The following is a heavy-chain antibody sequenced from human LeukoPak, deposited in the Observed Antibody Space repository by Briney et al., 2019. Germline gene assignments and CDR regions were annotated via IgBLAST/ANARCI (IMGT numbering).Heavy chain of an antibody. CDR1: GGSTSSGGYY. D-gene: IGHD6-19*01. Sequence: SQTLSLTCTVSGGSTSSGGYYWSWIRQHPGTGLEWIGYIYYSGSTYYNPSLKSRVTISVDTSKNQFSLKLSSVTAADTAVYYCARVTGLVYSSGWFWFDPWGQGTLVTVSS. J-gene: IGHJ5*02. CDR2: IYYSGST. V-gene: IGHV4-31*03. CDR3: ARVTGLVYSSGWFWFDP.